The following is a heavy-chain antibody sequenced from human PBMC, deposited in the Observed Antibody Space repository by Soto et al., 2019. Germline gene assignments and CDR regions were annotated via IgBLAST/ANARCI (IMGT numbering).Heavy chain of an antibody. V-gene: IGHV1-3*01. CDR3: ARWGYCSSTSCYQGYFDL. J-gene: IGHJ2*01. CDR1: GYTFTSYV. D-gene: IGHD2-2*01. CDR2: INAANGNT. Sequence: QVQLVQSGAEVKKPGASVKVSCKASGYTFTSYVIHWVRQAPGHRLEWMGWINAANGNTKYSQKFQGRVTITRATAASTADMDLSRLRSEYTAVYYGARWGYCSSTSCYQGYFDLWGRGTLVTVSS.